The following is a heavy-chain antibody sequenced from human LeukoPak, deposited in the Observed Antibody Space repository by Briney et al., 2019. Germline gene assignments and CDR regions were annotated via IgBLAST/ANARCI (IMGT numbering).Heavy chain of an antibody. J-gene: IGHJ4*02. D-gene: IGHD1-26*01. V-gene: IGHV3-74*01. CDR3: ARSDGGGGSYYYY. Sequence: PGGSLRLSCAASGFTFRSYWMHWVRQAPGKGLGWVSRIKSDGSVTNYADSAKGRFTISRDNAKNTLYLQMNSLRAEDTAVYYCARSDGGGGSYYYYWGQGTLVTVSS. CDR1: GFTFRSYW. CDR2: IKSDGSVT.